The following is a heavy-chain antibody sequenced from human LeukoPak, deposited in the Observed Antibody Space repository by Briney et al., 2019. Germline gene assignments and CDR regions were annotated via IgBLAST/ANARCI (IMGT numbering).Heavy chain of an antibody. CDR3: ARPQTTVTTLFASDY. V-gene: IGHV3-30*02. Sequence: GGSLRLSCAASGFTFRNYGMHWVREAPGTGLGWGAFIRYDGSNKYYADSVKGRFTISRDNSKNTLYLQMNSLRAEDTAVYYCARPQTTVTTLFASDYWGQGTLVTVSS. D-gene: IGHD4-17*01. CDR1: GFTFRNYG. CDR2: IRYDGSNK. J-gene: IGHJ4*02.